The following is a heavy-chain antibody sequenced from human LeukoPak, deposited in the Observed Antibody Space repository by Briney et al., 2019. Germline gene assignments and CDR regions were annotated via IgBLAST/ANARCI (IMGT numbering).Heavy chain of an antibody. CDR2: IRSKAYGETA. V-gene: IGHV3-49*03. CDR1: GFTFGDYA. D-gene: IGHD1-1*01. J-gene: IGHJ4*02. Sequence: GGSLRLSCTASGFTFGDYAMSWIRQAPGKGLEWVGFIRSKAYGETADYAASVKGRFTISRDDSKAIAYLQMNSLKTKDTAVYHCTRDRGAYNLYDYWGQGTLVTVSS. CDR3: TRDRGAYNLYDY.